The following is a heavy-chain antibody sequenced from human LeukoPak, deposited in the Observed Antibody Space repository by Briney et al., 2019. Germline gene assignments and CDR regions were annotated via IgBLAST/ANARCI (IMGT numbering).Heavy chain of an antibody. D-gene: IGHD3-16*01. Sequence: ASVKASCKASGYTFTSYYMHWVRQAPGQGLEWMGIINPSGGSTSYAQKLQGRVTMTRDTSTSTVYMELSSLRSEDTAVYYCARDSGGEATDFYFDYWGQGTLVTVPS. CDR1: GYTFTSYY. CDR3: ARDSGGEATDFYFDY. CDR2: INPSGGST. V-gene: IGHV1-46*01. J-gene: IGHJ4*02.